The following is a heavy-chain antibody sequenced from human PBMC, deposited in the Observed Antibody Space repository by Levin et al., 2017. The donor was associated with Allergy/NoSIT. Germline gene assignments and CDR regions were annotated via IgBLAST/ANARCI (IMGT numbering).Heavy chain of an antibody. CDR3: TRNTVAGIGDS. CDR2: IKPDGSET. D-gene: IGHD6-13*01. J-gene: IGHJ4*02. Sequence: TGGSLRLSCSTSGFSFSNFWMTWVRQAPGRGLEWVANIKPDGSETYYVDSLRGRGTNSRDNIKSSLFHQINSLRAEDTAVYYCTRNTVAGIGDSWGQGTLVTVSS. V-gene: IGHV3-7*01. CDR1: GFSFSNFW.